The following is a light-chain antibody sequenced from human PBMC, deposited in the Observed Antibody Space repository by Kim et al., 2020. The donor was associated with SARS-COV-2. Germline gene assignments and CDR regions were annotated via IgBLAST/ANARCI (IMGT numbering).Light chain of an antibody. CDR2: EDS. CDR3: QSYDRNNQGI. J-gene: IGLJ2*01. Sequence: TVIISCTRSSGSIASNYVQWYQQRPGSSPTIVIYEDSQRPSGVPDRFSGSTDSSSNSASLTISGLKTEDEADYYCQSYDRNNQGIFGGGTKLTVL. CDR1: SGSIASNY. V-gene: IGLV6-57*01.